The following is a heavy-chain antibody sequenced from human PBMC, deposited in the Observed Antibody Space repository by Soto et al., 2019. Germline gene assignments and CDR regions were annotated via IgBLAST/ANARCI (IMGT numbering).Heavy chain of an antibody. CDR2: IYYSGST. V-gene: IGHV4-59*08. Sequence: PSETLSLTCTVSGGSISSYYWSWIRQPPGKGLEWIGYIYYSGSTNYNPSLKSRVTISVDTSKNQFSLKLSSVTAADTAVYYCARLRKRTLHYGMDVWGQGTTVTVSS. D-gene: IGHD1-7*01. J-gene: IGHJ6*02. CDR3: ARLRKRTLHYGMDV. CDR1: GGSISSYY.